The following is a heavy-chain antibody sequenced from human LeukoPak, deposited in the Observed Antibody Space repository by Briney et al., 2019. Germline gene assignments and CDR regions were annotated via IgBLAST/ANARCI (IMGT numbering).Heavy chain of an antibody. V-gene: IGHV1-46*01. D-gene: IGHD3-10*01. CDR1: GYTFTSYY. CDR3: AGDGSYYGSGAKYYMDV. J-gene: IGHJ6*03. Sequence: ASVKVSCKASGYTFTSYYMHWVRQAPGQGLEWMGIINPSGGSTSYAQKFQGRVTMTRDMSTSTVYMELSSLRSEDTAVYYCAGDGSYYGSGAKYYMDVWGKGTTVTVSS. CDR2: INPSGGST.